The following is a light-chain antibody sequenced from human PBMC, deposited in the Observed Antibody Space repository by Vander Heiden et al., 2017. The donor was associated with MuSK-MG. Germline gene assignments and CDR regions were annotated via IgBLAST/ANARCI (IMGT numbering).Light chain of an antibody. Sequence: DIQMTQSPSSLSASVGDRVTITCRASQGISNYLAWYQQKPGKVPKLLIYAASTLQSGVPSRFSGRGSGTDFTLTISSLQPEDVATYSCQKYNSAPFFGPGTKVDIK. CDR3: QKYNSAPF. CDR2: AAS. CDR1: QGISNY. J-gene: IGKJ3*01. V-gene: IGKV1-27*01.